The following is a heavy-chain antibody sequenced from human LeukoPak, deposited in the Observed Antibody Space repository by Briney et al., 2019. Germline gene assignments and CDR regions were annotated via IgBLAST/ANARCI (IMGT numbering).Heavy chain of an antibody. CDR1: GFTFSIYS. CDR2: ISSSSSYI. CDR3: ARTTHTYGSGTQGGN. Sequence: GGSLRLSCSASGFTFSIYSMSWVRQAPGKGLEWVSYISSSSSYIYYADSVKGRFTISRDNAKNSLYLQMNSLRAEDTAVYYCARTTHTYGSGTQGGNWGQGTLVTVSS. J-gene: IGHJ4*02. D-gene: IGHD3-10*01. V-gene: IGHV3-21*05.